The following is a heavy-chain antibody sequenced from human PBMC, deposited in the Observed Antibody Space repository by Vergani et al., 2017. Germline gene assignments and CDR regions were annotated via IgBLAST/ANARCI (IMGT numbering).Heavy chain of an antibody. J-gene: IGHJ4*02. CDR3: ARMIAAAGTEXFDY. CDR2: IYYSGST. Sequence: QVQLQESGPGLVKPSETLSLTCTVSGGSISSYYWSWIRQPPGKGLEWIGYIYYSGSTNYNPSLKSRVTISVDTSKNQFSLKLSSVTAADTAVYYCARMIAAAGTEXFDYWGQGTLVTVSS. D-gene: IGHD6-13*01. CDR1: GGSISSYY. V-gene: IGHV4-59*01.